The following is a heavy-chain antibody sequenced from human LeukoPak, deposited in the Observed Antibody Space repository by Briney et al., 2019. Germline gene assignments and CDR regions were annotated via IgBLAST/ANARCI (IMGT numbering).Heavy chain of an antibody. Sequence: SVKFSCKASGYTFTSYGITWVRQAPGQGLEWMGWISPYNGKTNYAQGLQGRVTMTTDTPTSTAYMELRSLRSDDTAVYYCARDGEITMMFWGQGTLVTISS. CDR1: GYTFTSYG. CDR2: ISPYNGKT. J-gene: IGHJ4*02. D-gene: IGHD3-22*01. V-gene: IGHV1-18*01. CDR3: ARDGEITMMF.